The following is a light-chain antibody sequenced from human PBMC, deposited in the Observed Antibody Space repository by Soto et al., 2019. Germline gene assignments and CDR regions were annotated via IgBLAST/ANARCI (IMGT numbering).Light chain of an antibody. V-gene: IGKV1-5*03. J-gene: IGKJ2*01. CDR3: QQYNSYPYT. CDR1: QSIRRW. Sequence: DIQMTQSPSTLSASVGDSVTITCRASQSIRRWLAWYQQKPGQAPEVLIYKASSLEGEVPSRFNGSGSGTEFTLTISSLQPDDFATYYCQQYNSYPYTFGQGTKLEIK. CDR2: KAS.